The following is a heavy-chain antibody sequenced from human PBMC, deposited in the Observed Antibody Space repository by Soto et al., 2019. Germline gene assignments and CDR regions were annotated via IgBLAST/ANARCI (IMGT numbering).Heavy chain of an antibody. CDR1: GGTFSSYA. CDR3: ARGFGQYDILTGPHRRLFGMDV. V-gene: IGHV1-69*13. D-gene: IGHD3-9*01. J-gene: IGHJ6*02. Sequence: SVKVSCKASGGTFSSYAISWVRQAPGQGLEWMGGIIPIFGTANYAQKFQGRVTITADESTSTAYMELSSLRSEDTAVYYCARGFGQYDILTGPHRRLFGMDVWGQRTTVTVCS. CDR2: IIPIFGTA.